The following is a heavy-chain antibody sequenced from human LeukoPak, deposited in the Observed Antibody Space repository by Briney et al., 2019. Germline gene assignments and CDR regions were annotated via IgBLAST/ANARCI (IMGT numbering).Heavy chain of an antibody. J-gene: IGHJ6*02. V-gene: IGHV4-34*01. CDR1: GGSFSGYY. D-gene: IGHD4-17*01. CDR2: INHSGST. CDR3: ARERVTTVIPSRVHGMHV. Sequence: KTSETLSLTCAVYGGSFSGYYWSWIRQPPGKGLEWIGEINHSGSTNYNPSLKSRVTISVDTSKNQFSLKLSSVTAADTAVYYCARERVTTVIPSRVHGMHVWGQGTKVSVSS.